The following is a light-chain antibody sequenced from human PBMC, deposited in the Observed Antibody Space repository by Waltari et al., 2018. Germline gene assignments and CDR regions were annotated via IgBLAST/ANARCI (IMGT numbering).Light chain of an antibody. CDR3: QSYDTSLSVV. Sequence: QSVLTQPPSVSGAPGQRVPIPCPGSGSNIGAGSDVHWYQQLPRAAPKLLIYGTSTRPLGVPDRFFGSKSGTSASLAITGLQAEDEADYYCQSYDTSLSVVFGGGTKLTVL. V-gene: IGLV1-40*01. CDR2: GTS. CDR1: GSNIGAGSD. J-gene: IGLJ3*02.